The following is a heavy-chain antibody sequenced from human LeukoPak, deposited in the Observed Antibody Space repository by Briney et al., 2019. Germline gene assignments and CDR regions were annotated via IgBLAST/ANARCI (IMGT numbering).Heavy chain of an antibody. V-gene: IGHV4-30-2*01. CDR2: IYHSGST. D-gene: IGHD3-3*01. J-gene: IGHJ3*02. CDR1: GGSISSGGYY. Sequence: SQTLSLTCTVSGGSISSGGYYWSWIRQPPGKGLEWIGYIYHSGSTYYNPSLKSRVTISVDRSKNQFSLKLSSVAAADTAVYYCARDRNYDFWSGYHMSAFDIWSQGTMVTVSS. CDR3: ARDRNYDFWSGYHMSAFDI.